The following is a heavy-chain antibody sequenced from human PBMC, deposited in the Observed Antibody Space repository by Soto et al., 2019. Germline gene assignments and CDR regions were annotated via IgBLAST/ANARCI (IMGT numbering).Heavy chain of an antibody. V-gene: IGHV1-69*02. CDR3: ASLTVVPAPIEDYYYYYMDV. D-gene: IGHD2-2*01. Sequence: QVQLVQSGAEVKKPRSSVKVSCKASGGTFSSYTISWVRQAPGQGLEWMGRIIPILGIANYAQKFQGRVTITADKSTSTAYMELSSLTSEDMAVYYCASLTVVPAPIEDYYYYYMDVWGKGTTVTVSS. CDR2: IIPILGIA. CDR1: GGTFSSYT. J-gene: IGHJ6*03.